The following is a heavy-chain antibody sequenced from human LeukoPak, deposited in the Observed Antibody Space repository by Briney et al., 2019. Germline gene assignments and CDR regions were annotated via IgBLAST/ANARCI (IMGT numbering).Heavy chain of an antibody. CDR2: ISGDGRAS. CDR3: ANLADSGVGSRKEGFDY. D-gene: IGHD1-26*01. Sequence: GGSLRLSCVASGFTLDDYAMHWVRQAPGKGLEWVSLISGDGRASRYADSVKGRVTISRDNSRNSLFLQMNSLRPEDTALYYCANLADSGVGSRKEGFDYWAGECWSPSRQ. CDR1: GFTLDDYA. J-gene: IGHJ4*02. V-gene: IGHV3-43*02.